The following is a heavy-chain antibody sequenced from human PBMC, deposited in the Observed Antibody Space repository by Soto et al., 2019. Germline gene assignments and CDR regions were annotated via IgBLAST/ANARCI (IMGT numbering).Heavy chain of an antibody. CDR1: GFSLRTSGVG. Sequence: QITLKESGPTLVKPTQTLTLTCTSSGFSLRTSGVGVGWIRQPPGKALEWLALIYWDDDKRYSPSLKSRLTITKDTSKNQVVLTMTNMDPVDTATYYCAHAEIPGAFDIWGQGTMLTVSS. V-gene: IGHV2-5*02. CDR2: IYWDDDK. J-gene: IGHJ3*02. CDR3: AHAEIPGAFDI.